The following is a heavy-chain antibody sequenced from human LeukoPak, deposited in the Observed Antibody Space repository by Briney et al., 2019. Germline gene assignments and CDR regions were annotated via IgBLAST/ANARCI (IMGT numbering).Heavy chain of an antibody. Sequence: SETLSLTCTVSGGSISSYYWSWIRQPPRKGLEWIGYIYYSGSTNYNPSLKSRVTISVDTSKNQFSLKLSSVTVVDTAVYYCARTSRNGYNYYFDYWGQGTLVTVSS. CDR1: GGSISSYY. J-gene: IGHJ4*02. D-gene: IGHD5-24*01. V-gene: IGHV4-59*01. CDR3: ARTSRNGYNYYFDY. CDR2: IYYSGST.